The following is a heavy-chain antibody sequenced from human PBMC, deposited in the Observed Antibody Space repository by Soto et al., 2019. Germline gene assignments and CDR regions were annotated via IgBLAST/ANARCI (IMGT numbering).Heavy chain of an antibody. CDR3: VRGQPHRITIFEVVIRSYDYGMDV. D-gene: IGHD3-3*01. CDR1: GGSFTGYY. J-gene: IGHJ6*02. Sequence: QVQLQQWGAGLLKPSETLSLTCAVYGGSFTGYYWTWIRQTPGKGLEWIGEINYRGSTYYNPSLEERSAMAGDTSKKQFSRKLSSGGAADTAVYFCVRGQPHRITIFEVVIRSYDYGMDVWGQGTTVTVSS. CDR2: INYRGST. V-gene: IGHV4-34*01.